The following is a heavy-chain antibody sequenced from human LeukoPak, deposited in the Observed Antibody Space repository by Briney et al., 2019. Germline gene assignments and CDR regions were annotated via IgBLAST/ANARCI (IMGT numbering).Heavy chain of an antibody. V-gene: IGHV4-59*08. D-gene: IGHD1-26*01. Sequence: SETLSLTCTVSGGSISSYYWSWIRQPPGKGLEWIGYIYYSGSTNYNPSLKSRTTISVDTSKSQFSLKLNSVTAADTAIYYCAALAVGATFFECWGQGILATVSS. CDR2: IYYSGST. CDR1: GGSISSYY. J-gene: IGHJ4*02. CDR3: AALAVGATFFEC.